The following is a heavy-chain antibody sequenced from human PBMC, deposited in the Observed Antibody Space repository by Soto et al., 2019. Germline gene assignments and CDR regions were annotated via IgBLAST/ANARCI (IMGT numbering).Heavy chain of an antibody. J-gene: IGHJ4*01. CDR2: INPYNGNT. D-gene: IGHD6-19*01. CDR3: AQDAAMALSDA. Sequence: QVQLVQSGTEVKKPGASVKVSCKASGYTFTSYAISWVRQAPGQGLEWMGWINPYNGNTNYAQKLQGRVTKTTDTSASKAYMELWNLTSDDTSVYNCAQDAAMALSDAWGHETLVTVSS. CDR1: GYTFTSYA. V-gene: IGHV1-18*01.